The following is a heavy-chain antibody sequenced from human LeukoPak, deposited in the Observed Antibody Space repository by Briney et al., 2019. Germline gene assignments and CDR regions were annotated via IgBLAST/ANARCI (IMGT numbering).Heavy chain of an antibody. V-gene: IGHV4-39*01. J-gene: IGHJ4*03. Sequence: TSETLSLTCTISGGSISSSSYYWGWIRQPPGKGLEWIGSIYYSGSTYYNPSLKSRVTISVDTSKNQFSLKLSSVTAADTAVYYCARHTVIAARSFDYWGQGTMVTVSS. CDR1: GGSISSSSYY. CDR2: IYYSGST. D-gene: IGHD6-6*01. CDR3: ARHTVIAARSFDY.